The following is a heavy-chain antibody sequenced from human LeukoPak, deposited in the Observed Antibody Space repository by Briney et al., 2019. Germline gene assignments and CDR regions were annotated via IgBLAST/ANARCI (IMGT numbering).Heavy chain of an antibody. V-gene: IGHV3-66*01. D-gene: IGHD5-18*01. CDR3: ARDPDGYRQGHHFDY. CDR1: GFTVSSNY. CDR2: IYSGGST. Sequence: PGGSETLFCAASGFTVSSNYTSWVRQAPGKGLEWVSVIYSGGSTYYADSVKGRFTISRDNSKNTLYLQMNSLKAEDTAVYYCARDPDGYRQGHHFDYWGGGNGHRLL. J-gene: IGHJ4*02.